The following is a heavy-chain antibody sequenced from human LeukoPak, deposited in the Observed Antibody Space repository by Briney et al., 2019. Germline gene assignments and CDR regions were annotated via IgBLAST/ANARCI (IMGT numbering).Heavy chain of an antibody. D-gene: IGHD2-8*01. V-gene: IGHV1-2*02. Sequence: ASVKVSCKASGYTFTGYYMHWVQQAPGQGLEWMGWINPNSGGTNYAQKFQGRVTMTRDTSISTAYMELSRLRSDDTAVYYCARTDCTNGVCYTYLDYWGQGTLVTVSS. CDR3: ARTDCTNGVCYTYLDY. J-gene: IGHJ4*02. CDR2: INPNSGGT. CDR1: GYTFTGYY.